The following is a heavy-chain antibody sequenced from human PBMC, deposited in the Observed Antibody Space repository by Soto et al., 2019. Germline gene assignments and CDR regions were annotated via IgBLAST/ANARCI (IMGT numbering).Heavy chain of an antibody. J-gene: IGHJ4*02. CDR2: IKSKADGGTT. CDR3: TTVYSNSEHFFDH. D-gene: IGHD2-21*01. Sequence: EVQLVESGGGLVKPGGYLRLSCAAYGFTFSNAWMSWVRQAPGKGLEWVGRIKSKADGGTTYYAAPVTGRFTISRDDSNTPLYLQMNSLKTEYTAVYYCTTVYSNSEHFFDHWGQGTLVSVSS. CDR1: GFTFSNAW. V-gene: IGHV3-15*01.